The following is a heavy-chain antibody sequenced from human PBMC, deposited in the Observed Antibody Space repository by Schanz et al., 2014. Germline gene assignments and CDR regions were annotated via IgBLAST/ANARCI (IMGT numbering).Heavy chain of an antibody. V-gene: IGHV3-23*04. CDR3: AKEGTVVSGSPRDY. CDR2: ISAGGTNT. CDR1: GFTFSTYA. D-gene: IGHD3-10*01. J-gene: IGHJ4*02. Sequence: EVQLVESGGVVVQPGGSLRLSCAASGFTFSTYAMTWVRQAPGKGLEWVSSISAGGTNTYYADSVKGRFTLSRDNSKNTLYLQMNSLIVEDTAVYYCAKEGTVVSGSPRDYWGRGTLVTVSS.